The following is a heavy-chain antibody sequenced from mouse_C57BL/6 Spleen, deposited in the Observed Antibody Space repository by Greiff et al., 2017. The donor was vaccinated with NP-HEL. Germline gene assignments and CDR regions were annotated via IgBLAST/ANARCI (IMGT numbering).Heavy chain of an antibody. CDR3: TTGDGRSYVGY. CDR2: IDPENGDT. J-gene: IGHJ2*01. D-gene: IGHD1-1*01. CDR1: GFNIKDDY. V-gene: IGHV14-4*01. Sequence: EVQLQQSGAELVRPGASVKLSCTASGFNIKDDYMHWVKQRPEQGLEWIGWIDPENGDTEYASKFQGTATISADTASNTAYLQLSSLTSEDTAVYYCTTGDGRSYVGYWGQGTTLTVSS.